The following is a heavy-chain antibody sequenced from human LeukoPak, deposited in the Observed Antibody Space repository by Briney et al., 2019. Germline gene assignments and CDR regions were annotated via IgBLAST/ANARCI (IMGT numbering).Heavy chain of an antibody. J-gene: IGHJ4*02. D-gene: IGHD6-13*01. V-gene: IGHV3-23*01. CDR2: ISGSGGST. CDR3: AKRPSSWSFDH. CDR1: GFTFSSYV. Sequence: GGSLRLSCAASGFTFSSYVMSWVRQAPGRGLEWVSSISGSGGSTYYADSVKGRFTISRDNSENTLFLQMNSLRAEDTAVYYCAKRPSSWSFDHWGQGTLVTVSS.